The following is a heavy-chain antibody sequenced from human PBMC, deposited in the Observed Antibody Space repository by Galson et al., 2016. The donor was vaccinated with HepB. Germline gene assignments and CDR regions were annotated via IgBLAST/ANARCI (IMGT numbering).Heavy chain of an antibody. V-gene: IGHV3-15*04. D-gene: IGHD3-16*01. CDR1: GVTFSDVW. CDR2: IETKNEGETT. J-gene: IGHJ2*01. CDR3: ATVDNNDRGSDWYFDL. Sequence: SLRLSCAASGVTFSDVWMTWVRQAPGKGLERVGHIETKNEGETTNLAAHVQGRFSISRDDSKNTMYLHMNNLKTEDTAVYFCATVDNNDRGSDWYFDLWGRGTPLTVSS.